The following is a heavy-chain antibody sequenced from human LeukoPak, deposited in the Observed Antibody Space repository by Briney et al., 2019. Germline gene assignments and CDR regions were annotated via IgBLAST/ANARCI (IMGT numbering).Heavy chain of an antibody. D-gene: IGHD2-15*01. Sequence: SVKVSFKASGGTFSSYAISWVRQAPGQGLEWMGGIIPIFGTANYAQKFQGRVTITTDESTSTAYMELSSLRSEDTAVYYCAGGGLGYCSGGSCYSTAFDIWGQGTMVTVSS. CDR2: IIPIFGTA. J-gene: IGHJ3*02. CDR1: GGTFSSYA. V-gene: IGHV1-69*05. CDR3: AGGGLGYCSGGSCYSTAFDI.